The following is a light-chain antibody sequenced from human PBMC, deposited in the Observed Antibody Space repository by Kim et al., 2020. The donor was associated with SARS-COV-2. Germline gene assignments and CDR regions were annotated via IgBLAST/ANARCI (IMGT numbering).Light chain of an antibody. CDR2: RNN. CDR3: SAWDSGLSVWV. CDR1: SDNVGSRR. Sequence: RQNDSLPCKGSSDNVGSRREVWLHKHQGHPPKLLSSRNNNRPSGISERFSASRAGNTAALTISGLRPEDEADYYCSAWDSGLSVWVLGGGTQLTVL. J-gene: IGLJ3*02. V-gene: IGLV10-54*01.